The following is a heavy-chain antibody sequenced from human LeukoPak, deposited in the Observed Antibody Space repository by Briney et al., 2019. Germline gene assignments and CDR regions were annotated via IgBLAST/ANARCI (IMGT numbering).Heavy chain of an antibody. CDR3: ARSPYDSSGYYPFDY. Sequence: SETLSLTCAVYGGSFSGYYWSWIRQPPGKGLEWIGYIYYSGSTNYNPSLKSRVTISVDTSKNQFSLKLSSVTAADTAVYYCARSPYDSSGYYPFDYWGQGTLVTVSS. J-gene: IGHJ4*02. V-gene: IGHV4-59*01. CDR2: IYYSGST. D-gene: IGHD3-22*01. CDR1: GGSFSGYY.